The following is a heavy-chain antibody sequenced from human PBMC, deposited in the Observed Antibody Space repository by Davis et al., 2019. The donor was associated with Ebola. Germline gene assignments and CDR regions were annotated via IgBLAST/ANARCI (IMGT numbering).Heavy chain of an antibody. J-gene: IGHJ6*02. CDR3: ARGNLIYGYVDV. CDR2: IYYSGST. Sequence: MPSETLSLTCTVSGGSISSGGYYWSWIRQHPGKGLEWIGYIYYSGSTYYNPSLKSRVTISVDTSKNQFSLKLSSVTAADTAVYYCARGNLIYGYVDVWGQGTTVTVSS. V-gene: IGHV4-31*03. CDR1: GGSISSGGYY. D-gene: IGHD5-18*01.